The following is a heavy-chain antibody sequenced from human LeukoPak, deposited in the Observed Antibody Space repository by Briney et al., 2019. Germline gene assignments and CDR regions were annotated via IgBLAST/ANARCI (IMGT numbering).Heavy chain of an antibody. CDR2: ISYDGSNK. CDR1: GFTFSSYA. CDR3: ARARGSPDYDFWSGYYSPADY. D-gene: IGHD3-3*01. V-gene: IGHV3-30-3*01. J-gene: IGHJ4*02. Sequence: PGGSLRLSCAASGFTFSSYAMHWVRQAPGKGLEWVAVISYDGSNKYYADSVKGRFTISRDNSKNTLYLQMNSLRAEDTAVYYCARARGSPDYDFWSGYYSPADYWGQGTLVTVSS.